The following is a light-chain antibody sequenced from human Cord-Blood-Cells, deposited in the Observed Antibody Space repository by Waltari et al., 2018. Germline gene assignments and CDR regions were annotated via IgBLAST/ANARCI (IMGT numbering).Light chain of an antibody. CDR3: QSADSSGTLEV. CDR2: KDS. CDR1: ALPKQY. J-gene: IGLJ2*01. V-gene: IGLV3-25*03. Sequence: SYELTQPPPVSVSPGQTARITCSGDALPKQYAYWYQQKPGQAPVLVIYKDSERPSGIPERFSGSSSGTTVTLTISGVQAEDEADYYCQSADSSGTLEVFGGGTKLTVL.